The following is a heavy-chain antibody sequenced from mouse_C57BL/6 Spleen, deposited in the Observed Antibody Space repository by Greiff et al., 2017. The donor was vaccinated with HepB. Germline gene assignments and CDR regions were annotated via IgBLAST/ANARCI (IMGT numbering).Heavy chain of an antibody. CDR1: GYTFTDYY. CDR2: INPNNGGT. CDR3: VNYEGMDY. V-gene: IGHV1-26*01. J-gene: IGHJ4*01. Sequence: EVQLQQSGPELVKPGASVKISCKASGYTFTDYYMNWVKQSHGKSLEWIGDINPNNGGTSYNQKFKGKATLTVDKSSSTAYMELRSLTSEDSAVYYCVNYEGMDYWGHGTSVTVSS. D-gene: IGHD2-1*01.